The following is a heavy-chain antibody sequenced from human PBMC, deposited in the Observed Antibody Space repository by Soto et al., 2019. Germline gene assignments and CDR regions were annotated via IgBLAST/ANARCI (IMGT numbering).Heavy chain of an antibody. D-gene: IGHD1-7*01. J-gene: IGHJ4*02. CDR2: IVPITSTS. Sequence: QVHLVQSGAELKRPGSSVKVSCKASGGTFSSFAFSWVRQAPGHGLELMGGIVPITSTSNHAQKFQDRVTFSADKSTSTAYMELTGLRSEDTAVYYCQNSLFSEDAHFDYCGQGTLVIVSS. V-gene: IGHV1-69*06. CDR1: GGTFSSFA. CDR3: QNSLFSEDAHFDY.